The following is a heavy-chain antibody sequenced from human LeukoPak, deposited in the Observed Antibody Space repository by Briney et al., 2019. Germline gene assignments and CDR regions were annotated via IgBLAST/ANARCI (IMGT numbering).Heavy chain of an antibody. CDR1: GFTSSSYS. D-gene: IGHD6-13*01. CDR3: ARIAGTGAGGFDY. Sequence: GGSLRLPCAASGFTSSSYSMNWVRQAPGKGLEWVSSISSSSSYIYYADSVKGRFTISRDNAKNSLYLQMNSLRAEDTAVYYCARIAGTGAGGFDYWGQGTLVTVSS. J-gene: IGHJ4*02. V-gene: IGHV3-21*01. CDR2: ISSSSSYI.